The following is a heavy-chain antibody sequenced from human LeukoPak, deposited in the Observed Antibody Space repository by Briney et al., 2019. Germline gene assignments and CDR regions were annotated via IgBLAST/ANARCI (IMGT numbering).Heavy chain of an antibody. D-gene: IGHD2-8*01. CDR1: GFTFSNYA. V-gene: IGHV3-15*01. J-gene: IGHJ4*02. CDR2: VKSKSDGGTT. CDR3: AKDMGYFTN. Sequence: GGSLRLSCAASGFTFSNYAMSWVRQAPGKGLEWVGRVKSKSDGGTTDYAAPVKGRFTISRDDSKNTLYLQMNSLKTEDTAVYYCAKDMGYFTNWGQGTLVTVSS.